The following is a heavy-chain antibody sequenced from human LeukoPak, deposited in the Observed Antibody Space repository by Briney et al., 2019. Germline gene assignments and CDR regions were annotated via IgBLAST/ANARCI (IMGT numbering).Heavy chain of an antibody. Sequence: SETLSLTCTVSGGSISSSSYYWGWIRQPPGKGLEWIGSIYYSGSTYYNPSLKSRVTISVDTSKNQFSLKLTSVTAAGTAVYYCARTTEGGYTYGYFYYYYMDVWGKGTTVTISS. V-gene: IGHV4-39*07. CDR2: IYYSGST. CDR3: ARTTEGGYTYGYFYYYYMDV. D-gene: IGHD5-18*01. J-gene: IGHJ6*03. CDR1: GGSISSSSYY.